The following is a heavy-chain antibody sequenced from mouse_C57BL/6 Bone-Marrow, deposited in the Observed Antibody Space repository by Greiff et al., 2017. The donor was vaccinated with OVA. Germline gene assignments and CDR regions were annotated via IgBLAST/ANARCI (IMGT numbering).Heavy chain of an antibody. CDR2: IYPGSGST. CDR1: GYTFTSYW. V-gene: IGHV1-55*01. CDR3: ARRWLLRKGLLDY. D-gene: IGHD2-3*01. J-gene: IGHJ2*01. Sequence: VQLQQPGAELVKPGASVKMSCKASGYTFTSYWITWVKQRPGQGLEWIGDIYPGSGSTNYNEKFKSKATLTVDTSSSTAYMQLSSLTSEDSAVYYCARRWLLRKGLLDYWGQGTTLTVSS.